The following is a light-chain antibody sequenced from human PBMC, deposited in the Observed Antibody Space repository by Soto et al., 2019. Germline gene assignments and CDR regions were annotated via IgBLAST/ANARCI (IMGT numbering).Light chain of an antibody. CDR2: AAS. V-gene: IGKV1-12*01. CDR1: QDIGGR. J-gene: IGKJ1*01. Sequence: DMQMTQSPSSVSASLGDRITIXXRASQDIGGRLAWFQQKPGKAPQKXIQAASTLQSGVPSRFSGSGSGTEFILTINNLQPEDFASYFCLQVYSFPRTFGLGTKVDIK. CDR3: LQVYSFPRT.